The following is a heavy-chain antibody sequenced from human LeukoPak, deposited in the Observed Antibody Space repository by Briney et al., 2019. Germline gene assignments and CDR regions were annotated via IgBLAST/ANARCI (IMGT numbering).Heavy chain of an antibody. CDR2: IWYDGSNK. Sequence: GGSLRLSCAASGFNFSRFHMSWVRQTPGKGLEWVAVIWYDGSNKYYADSVKGRFTISRDNSKNTLYLQMNSLRAEDTAVYYCARVRDSSSWYGGFDYWGQGTLVTVSS. J-gene: IGHJ4*02. D-gene: IGHD6-13*01. CDR1: GFNFSRFH. V-gene: IGHV3-33*08. CDR3: ARVRDSSSWYGGFDY.